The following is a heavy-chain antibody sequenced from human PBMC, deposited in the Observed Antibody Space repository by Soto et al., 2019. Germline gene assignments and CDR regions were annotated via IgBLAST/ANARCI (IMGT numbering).Heavy chain of an antibody. V-gene: IGHV4-39*07. CDR2: IYYSGST. D-gene: IGHD5-18*01. Sequence: SEPLSLPYTVAGGTIVSSSDYWGWIRQPPGKGLEWIGSIYYSGSTNYNPSLKSRVTISVDTSKNQFSLKLSSVTAADTAVYYCARGGYGYGKYYYYGMDVWGQGTTVTVSS. CDR3: ARGGYGYGKYYYYGMDV. J-gene: IGHJ6*02. CDR1: GGTIVSSSDY.